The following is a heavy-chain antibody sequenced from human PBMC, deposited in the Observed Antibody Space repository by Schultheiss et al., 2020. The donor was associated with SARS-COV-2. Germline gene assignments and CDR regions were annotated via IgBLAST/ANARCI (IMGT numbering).Heavy chain of an antibody. V-gene: IGHV3-9*01. D-gene: IGHD3-22*01. CDR2: ISWNSGSI. CDR3: ARVRRGYYDSSCFDY. J-gene: IGHJ4*02. Sequence: GGSLRLSCAASGFTFSSYGMHWVRQAPGKGLEWVSGISWNSGSIGYADSVKGRFTISRDNAKNSLYLQLSSLRAEDTAVYFCARVRRGYYDSSCFDYWGQGTVVTVSS. CDR1: GFTFSSYG.